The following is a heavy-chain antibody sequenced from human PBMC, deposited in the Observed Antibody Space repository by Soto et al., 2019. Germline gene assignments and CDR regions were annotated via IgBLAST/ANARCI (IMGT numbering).Heavy chain of an antibody. V-gene: IGHV4-30-4*01. Sequence: SETLSLTCTVSGGSIRSGDYYWSWIRQPPGKGLEWIGYIYYSGNSYYNPSLKSRLNISIDTSKNQFSLKLSSVTAADTAVYYCARASSTMIKLVYYYGLDVWGQGTTVTVSS. J-gene: IGHJ6*02. D-gene: IGHD3-22*01. CDR2: IYYSGNS. CDR3: ARASSTMIKLVYYYGLDV. CDR1: GGSIRSGDYY.